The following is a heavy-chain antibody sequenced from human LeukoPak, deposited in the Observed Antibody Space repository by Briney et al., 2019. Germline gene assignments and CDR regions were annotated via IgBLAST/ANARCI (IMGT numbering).Heavy chain of an antibody. J-gene: IGHJ4*02. CDR1: GFTFSSYA. V-gene: IGHV3-23*01. D-gene: IGHD3-10*01. CDR3: ARETRFYGSGSYNIVY. CDR2: ISGSGGST. Sequence: GGSLRLSCAASGFTFSSYAMSWVRQAPGKGLEWVSAISGSGGSTYYADSVKGRFTISRDNSKNTLYLQMNSLRAEDTAVYYCARETRFYGSGSYNIVYWGQGTLVTVSS.